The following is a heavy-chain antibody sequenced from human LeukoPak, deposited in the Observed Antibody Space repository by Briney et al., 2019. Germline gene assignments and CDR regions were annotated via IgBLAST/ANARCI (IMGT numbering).Heavy chain of an antibody. CDR1: GGYITSYY. CDR2: IYFSGST. D-gene: IGHD3-10*01. J-gene: IGHJ4*02. CDR3: ARHGDLGSASHFDS. V-gene: IGHV4-59*01. Sequence: PSETLSLTCVVSGGYITSYYWSWIRQPPGKGLERIGYIYFSGSTNYNPSLKSRVTISVDTSKDQFSLNLRSVTAADTAVYYCARHGDLGSASHFDSWGQGTLVTVSS.